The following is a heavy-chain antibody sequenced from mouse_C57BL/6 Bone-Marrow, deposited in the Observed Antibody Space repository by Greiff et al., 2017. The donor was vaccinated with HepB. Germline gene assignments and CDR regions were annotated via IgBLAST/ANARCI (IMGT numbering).Heavy chain of an antibody. J-gene: IGHJ4*01. Sequence: QVQLQQSGPELVKPGASVKISCKASGYAFSSSWMNWVKQRPGKGLEWIGRIYPGDGDTNYNGKFKGKATLTADKSSSTAYMQLSSLTSEDSAVYFSARSASRQLRPLGAMDYWGQGTSVTVSS. D-gene: IGHD3-2*02. CDR1: GYAFSSSW. V-gene: IGHV1-82*01. CDR2: IYPGDGDT. CDR3: ARSASRQLRPLGAMDY.